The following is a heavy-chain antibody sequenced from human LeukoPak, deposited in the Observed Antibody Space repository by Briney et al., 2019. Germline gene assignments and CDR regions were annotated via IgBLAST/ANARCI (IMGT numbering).Heavy chain of an antibody. Sequence: ASVKASCKTSGYTFTGYSLHWVPEAPGQGHGWMGWISPHNGVANYAQKFQGRVTMTGDTSISTAYMELSALTSDDTAMYYCARTPLPHCSNGVCYFVFWGQGSLLTVSS. D-gene: IGHD2-8*01. V-gene: IGHV1-2*02. J-gene: IGHJ4*02. CDR3: ARTPLPHCSNGVCYFVF. CDR1: GYTFTGYS. CDR2: ISPHNGVA.